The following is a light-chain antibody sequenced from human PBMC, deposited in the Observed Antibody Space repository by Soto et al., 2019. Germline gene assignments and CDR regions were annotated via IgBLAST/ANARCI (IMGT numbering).Light chain of an antibody. J-gene: IGKJ3*01. CDR1: QSISTN. CDR3: QQYNTWPPLP. CDR2: GAS. Sequence: IVMTQSPASLSVSLGESATLSCWASQSISTNLAWYQQKPGQAPRLLIYGASTRATGISARFRGSGSGTEFTLTISSLQSEDFAVYYCQQYNTWPPLPFGPVTKVDIK. V-gene: IGKV3-15*01.